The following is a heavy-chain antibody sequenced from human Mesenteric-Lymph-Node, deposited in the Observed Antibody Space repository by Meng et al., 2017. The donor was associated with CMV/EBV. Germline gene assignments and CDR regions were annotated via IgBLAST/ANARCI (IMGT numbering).Heavy chain of an antibody. Sequence: GGSLRLSCAASGFTFSSYTMKWVRQAPGKGLEWVSGVSWNGSRTHYADSVKGRFTISRDNAKNSLYLQMNSLRVEDTAVYYCVWSAYWGQGTLVTVSS. CDR2: VSWNGSRT. CDR3: VWSAY. J-gene: IGHJ4*02. D-gene: IGHD2-8*01. CDR1: GFTFSSYT. V-gene: IGHV3-19*01.